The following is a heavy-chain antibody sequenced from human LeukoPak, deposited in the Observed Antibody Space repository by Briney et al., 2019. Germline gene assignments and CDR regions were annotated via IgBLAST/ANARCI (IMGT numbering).Heavy chain of an antibody. CDR1: GFTFSSYS. D-gene: IGHD5-12*01. V-gene: IGHV3-21*01. CDR3: ARGPGYSGYVR. Sequence: GGSLRLSCAASGFTFSSYSMNWVRQAPGKGLEWVSSISSSSSYIYYAESVKGRFTISRDNAKNSLYLQMNSLRAEDTAVYYCARGPGYSGYVRWGQGTLVTVSS. J-gene: IGHJ4*02. CDR2: ISSSSSYI.